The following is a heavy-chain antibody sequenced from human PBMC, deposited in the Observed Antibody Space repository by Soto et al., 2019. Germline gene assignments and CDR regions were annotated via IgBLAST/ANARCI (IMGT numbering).Heavy chain of an antibody. Sequence: SETLSLTCTVSGGSISSTSSYWAWIRQPPGKGLEWVGSIYYLGNTYYNPSLGSRVTISVDTSKNQFSLKLSSVTAADTAVSYFAILIPLISSRGYHPAVMDFGGKGTWVPVSS. D-gene: IGHD6-25*01. J-gene: IGHJ6*04. CDR3: AILIPLISSRGYHPAVMDF. CDR1: GGSISSTSSY. CDR2: IYYLGNT. V-gene: IGHV4-39*01.